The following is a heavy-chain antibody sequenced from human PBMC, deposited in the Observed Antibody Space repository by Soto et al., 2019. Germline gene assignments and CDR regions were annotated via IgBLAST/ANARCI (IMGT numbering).Heavy chain of an antibody. Sequence: QVQLVESGGGVVQPGRSLRLSCAASGFTFSSYGMHWVRQAPGKGLEWVAVISYDGSNKYYADSVKGRFTISRDNSKNTLYLQKNSLRAEDTAVYYCAKGDYYDSSGNVDYWGQGTLVTVSS. J-gene: IGHJ4*02. CDR1: GFTFSSYG. CDR2: ISYDGSNK. D-gene: IGHD3-22*01. V-gene: IGHV3-30*18. CDR3: AKGDYYDSSGNVDY.